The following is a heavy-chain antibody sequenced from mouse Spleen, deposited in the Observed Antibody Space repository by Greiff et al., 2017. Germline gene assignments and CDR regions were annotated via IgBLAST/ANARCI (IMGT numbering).Heavy chain of an antibody. Sequence: QVQLQQSGAELVKPGASVKMSCKASGYTFTSYWITWVKQRPGQGLEWIGDIYPGSGSTNYNEKFKSKATLTVDTSSSTAYMQLSSLTSEDSAVYYCARHTTVVARYFDVWGTGTTVTVSS. CDR2: IYPGSGST. J-gene: IGHJ1*03. V-gene: IGHV1-55*01. CDR3: ARHTTVVARYFDV. CDR1: GYTFTSYW. D-gene: IGHD1-1*01.